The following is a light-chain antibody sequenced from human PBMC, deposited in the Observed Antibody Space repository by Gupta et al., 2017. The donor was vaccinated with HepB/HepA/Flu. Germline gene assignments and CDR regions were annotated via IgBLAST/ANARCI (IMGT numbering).Light chain of an antibody. V-gene: IGKV1D-12*01. J-gene: IGKJ3*01. CDR3: QDSSTSPLT. CDR1: QGISTR. CDR2: DAS. Sequence: DTPMTQSSSSVSASVGDRVSITCRASQGISTRLAWYQQKPGKAPKLLIYDASSLKSGVPSRFSGSRSGTHFTLTIINLQPEDIATYYCQDSSTSPLTFGPGTKVDFK.